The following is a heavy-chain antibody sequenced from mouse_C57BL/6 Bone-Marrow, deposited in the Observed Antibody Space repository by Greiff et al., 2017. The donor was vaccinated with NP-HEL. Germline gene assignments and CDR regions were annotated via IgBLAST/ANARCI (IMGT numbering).Heavy chain of an antibody. CDR3: ARVPFYYGSSYLSYWYFDV. J-gene: IGHJ1*03. V-gene: IGHV1-50*01. CDR1: GYTFTSYW. CDR2: IDPSDSYT. D-gene: IGHD1-1*01. Sequence: VQLQQPGAELVKPGASVKLSCKASGYTFTSYWMQWVKQRPGQGLEWIGEIDPSDSYTNYNQKFKGKATLTVDTSSSTAYMHLSSLTSEDSAVYYCARVPFYYGSSYLSYWYFDVWGTGTTVTVSS.